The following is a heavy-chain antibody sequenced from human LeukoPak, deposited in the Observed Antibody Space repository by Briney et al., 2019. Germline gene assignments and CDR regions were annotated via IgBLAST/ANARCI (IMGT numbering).Heavy chain of an antibody. D-gene: IGHD6-6*01. V-gene: IGHV4-59*01. CDR2: IYYSGST. CDR1: VGSISSYY. Sequence: SETLSLTCTVSVGSISSYYWSWIRRPPGKGLEWIGYIYYSGSTNYNPSLKSRVTISVDTSKNQFSLKLSSVTAADTALYYCARGVEYSSSSGLGYWGQRTLVTVSS. J-gene: IGHJ4*02. CDR3: ARGVEYSSSSGLGY.